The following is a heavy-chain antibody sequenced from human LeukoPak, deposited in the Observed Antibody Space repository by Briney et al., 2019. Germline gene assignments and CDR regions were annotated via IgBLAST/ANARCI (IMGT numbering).Heavy chain of an antibody. CDR2: INPNSGGT. CDR3: ARGGHGQQLVGFDP. D-gene: IGHD6-13*01. J-gene: IGHJ5*02. CDR1: GYTFTGYY. Sequence: ASVKVSCKASGYTFTGYYMHWVRQAPGQGLEWMGWINPNSGGTNYAQKFQGRVTMTRDTSISTAYMELSRLRSDDTAVYYCARGGHGQQLVGFDPWGQGALVTVSS. V-gene: IGHV1-2*02.